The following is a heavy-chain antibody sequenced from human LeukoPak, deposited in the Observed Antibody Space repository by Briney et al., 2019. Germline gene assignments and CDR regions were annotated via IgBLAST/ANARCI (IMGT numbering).Heavy chain of an antibody. CDR2: IIPNSGGT. CDR1: GYTFTGYY. J-gene: IGHJ4*02. D-gene: IGHD3-10*01. CDR3: ARDSGSGSYFPDY. V-gene: IGHV1-2*02. Sequence: ASVKVSRKASGYTFTGYYMHWLRQAPGQGLEWMGWIIPNSGGTNYAQRFQGRVTMTRDTSISTAYMELSRLRSDDTAVYYCARDSGSGSYFPDYWGQGTLVTVSS.